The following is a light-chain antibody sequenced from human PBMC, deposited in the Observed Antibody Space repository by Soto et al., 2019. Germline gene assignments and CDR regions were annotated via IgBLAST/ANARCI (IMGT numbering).Light chain of an antibody. V-gene: IGKV1-39*01. J-gene: IGKJ5*01. CDR1: QSISSY. CDR3: QQSYSTPPT. Sequence: DIQMTQSPSSLSASVVDRFTITFLASQSISSYLNWYQQKPWKAPKLLIYAASSLQSGVPSRFSGSGSGTDFTLTISSLQPEDFATYYCQQSYSTPPTFGQGTRLEIK. CDR2: AAS.